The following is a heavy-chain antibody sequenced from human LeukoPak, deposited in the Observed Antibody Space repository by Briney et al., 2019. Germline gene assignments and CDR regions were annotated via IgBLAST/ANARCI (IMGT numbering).Heavy chain of an antibody. J-gene: IGHJ6*02. CDR1: GFTFSSYS. D-gene: IGHD2-2*01. V-gene: IGHV3-48*02. Sequence: GGSLRLSCAASGFTFSSYSMNWVRRAPGRGLEWVSYISSSSSTIFYADSVKGRFTISRDNAKISLYLQMNSLRDEDTAVYYCARVEDCSSTSCYRFVYYYYGMDVWGQGTTVTVSS. CDR3: ARVEDCSSTSCYRFVYYYYGMDV. CDR2: ISSSSSTI.